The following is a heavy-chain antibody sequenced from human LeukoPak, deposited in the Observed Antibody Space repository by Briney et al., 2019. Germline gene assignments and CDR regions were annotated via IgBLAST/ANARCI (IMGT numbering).Heavy chain of an antibody. CDR3: ARVVVRRSSWLHTFDY. CDR2: IYYSGST. Sequence: SETLSLTCTVSGGSISSSSYYWGWIRQPPGKGLEWIGSIYYSGSTNYNPSLKSRVTISVDTSKNQFSLKLSSVTAADTAVYYCARVVVRRSSWLHTFDYWGQGTLVTVSS. CDR1: GGSISSSSYY. V-gene: IGHV4-39*07. J-gene: IGHJ4*02. D-gene: IGHD6-13*01.